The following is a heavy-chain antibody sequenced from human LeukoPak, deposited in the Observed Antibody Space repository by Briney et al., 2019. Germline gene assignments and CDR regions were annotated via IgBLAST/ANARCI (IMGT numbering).Heavy chain of an antibody. Sequence: GGSLRLSCVASGFTFDDYAMHWVRQAPGKGLEWVSGISWNSGSIGYADSVKGRFTISRDNAKNSLYLQMNSLRAEDTALYYCAKDIVPYGVYYFDYWGQGTLVTVSS. D-gene: IGHD2-2*01. CDR1: GFTFDDYA. V-gene: IGHV3-9*01. CDR2: ISWNSGSI. J-gene: IGHJ4*02. CDR3: AKDIVPYGVYYFDY.